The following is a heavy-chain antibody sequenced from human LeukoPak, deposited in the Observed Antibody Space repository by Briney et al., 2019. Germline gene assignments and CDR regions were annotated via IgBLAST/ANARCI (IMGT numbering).Heavy chain of an antibody. V-gene: IGHV1-2*02. J-gene: IGHJ4*02. CDR1: GYTFTFYY. CDR2: INPNSGGT. D-gene: IGHD1-26*01. Sequence: ASVKVSFKASGYTFTFYYIHLMRQAPGQGLEWMGWINPNSGGTNFAQKFQGRVNMTRDKSISTAYMEMSRLRSDDTAVYYCARVQRVGYGIDYWGQGTLVTVSS. CDR3: ARVQRVGYGIDY.